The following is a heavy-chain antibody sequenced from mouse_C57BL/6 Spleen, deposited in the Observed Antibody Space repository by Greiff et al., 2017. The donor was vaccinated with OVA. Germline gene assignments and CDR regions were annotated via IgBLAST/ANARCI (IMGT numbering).Heavy chain of an antibody. CDR3: AKRFYHYYAVDY. D-gene: IGHD1-1*01. J-gene: IGHJ4*01. CDR2: IYPNRGST. V-gene: IGHV1-64*01. CDR1: GYTFTSYW. Sequence: QVQLQQSGAELVKPGASVKLSCKASGYTFTSYWMNWVKQRPGQGLEWIGMIYPNRGSTNYNEKFKSKATLTVDKSSSPAYMQLSSLTSEDTAVYYSAKRFYHYYAVDYWGQGTLVTVSA.